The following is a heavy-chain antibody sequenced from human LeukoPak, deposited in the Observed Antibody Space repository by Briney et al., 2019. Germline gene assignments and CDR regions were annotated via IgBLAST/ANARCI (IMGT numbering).Heavy chain of an antibody. Sequence: ASVKVSCKASGYTFTSYGISWGRQAPGQGLEWMGWISAYNGKTNYAQTLQGRVTMTTDTSTSTAYIEQRSLRSDDTAVYYCAREWEVCSGGSCYSLYGMDVWGQGTTVTVSS. D-gene: IGHD2-15*01. CDR3: AREWEVCSGGSCYSLYGMDV. J-gene: IGHJ6*02. V-gene: IGHV1-18*01. CDR1: GYTFTSYG. CDR2: ISAYNGKT.